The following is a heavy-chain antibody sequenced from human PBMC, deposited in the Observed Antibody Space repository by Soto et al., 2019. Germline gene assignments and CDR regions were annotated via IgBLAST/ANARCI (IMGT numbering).Heavy chain of an antibody. J-gene: IGHJ4*02. CDR2: ISGSGDST. V-gene: IGHV3-23*01. CDR3: AKDHWGSY. CDR1: GFTFSTYA. Sequence: GGSLRLSCAASGFTFSTYAMSWVRQAPGKGLEWVSAISGSGDSTFYADSVKGRFTISRDNSKNTLYLQMTTLRVDDTALYHCAKDHWGSYSGQGTLVTVSS. D-gene: IGHD3-16*01.